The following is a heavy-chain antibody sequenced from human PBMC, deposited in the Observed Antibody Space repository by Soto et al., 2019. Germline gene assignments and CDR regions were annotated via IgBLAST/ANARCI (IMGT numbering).Heavy chain of an antibody. V-gene: IGHV3-23*01. CDR1: GFVFIDFA. CDR3: AKLQRRDIQQWLQAFNA. D-gene: IGHD6-19*01. Sequence: PGGSLRLSCIASGFVFIDFAMTWVRQAPGKGLEWVSTISGDGGDIYADSVKGRFTVSRDNSKNMLYLHMNSLRVDDAATYYCAKLQRRDIQQWLQAFNAWGQGTRVTVSS. J-gene: IGHJ3*01. CDR2: ISGDGGD.